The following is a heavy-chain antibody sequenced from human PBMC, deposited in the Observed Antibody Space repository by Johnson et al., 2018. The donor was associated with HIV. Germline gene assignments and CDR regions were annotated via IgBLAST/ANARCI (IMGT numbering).Heavy chain of an antibody. CDR3: ARVGEYCSSTSCSGAFDI. CDR1: VFTFSVYG. D-gene: IGHD2-2*01. V-gene: IGHV3-20*04. CDR2: MNWYGGST. J-gene: IGHJ3*02. Sequence: VPLVESGGGLVQPGTSLRLSCAASVFTFSVYGMSWVRQAPGKGLEWVAGMNWYGGSTGYADSVKGRFTITRDNAKNSLYLQMNSLRAEDTALYYCARVGEYCSSTSCSGAFDIWGQGTMVTVSS.